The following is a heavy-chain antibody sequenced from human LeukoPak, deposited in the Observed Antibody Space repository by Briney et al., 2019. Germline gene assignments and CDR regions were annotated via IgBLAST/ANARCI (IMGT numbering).Heavy chain of an antibody. CDR3: ARGGVGTTIFY. D-gene: IGHD1-26*01. CDR2: INHSGST. Sequence: KPSETLSLTCAVYGGSFSGYCWSWIRQPPGKGLEWIGEINHSGSTNYNPSLKSRVTISVDTSKNQFSLKLSSVTAADTAVYYCARGGVGTTIFYWGQGTLVTVSS. CDR1: GGSFSGYC. J-gene: IGHJ4*02. V-gene: IGHV4-34*01.